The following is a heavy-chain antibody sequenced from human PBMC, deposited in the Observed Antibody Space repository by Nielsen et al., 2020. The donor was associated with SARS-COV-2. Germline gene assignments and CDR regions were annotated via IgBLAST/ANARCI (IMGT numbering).Heavy chain of an antibody. J-gene: IGHJ4*02. V-gene: IGHV3-30*18. CDR1: GFTFSSYG. CDR3: AKDRSGDYYDSSGYHGLDY. D-gene: IGHD3-22*01. CDR2: ISYDGSNK. Sequence: GESLKISCAASGFTFSSYGMHWVRQAPGKGLEWVAVISYDGSNKYYADSVKGRFTISRDNSKNTLYLQMNSLRAEDTAVYYCAKDRSGDYYDSSGYHGLDYWGQGTLVTVSS.